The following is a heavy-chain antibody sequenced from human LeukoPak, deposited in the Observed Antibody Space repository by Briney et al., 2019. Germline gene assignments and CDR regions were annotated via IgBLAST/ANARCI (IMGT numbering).Heavy chain of an antibody. CDR2: IYTSGST. CDR1: GGSISSYY. CDR3: ASSGSYYSHAFDI. V-gene: IGHV4-4*07. Sequence: SETMSLTCTVSGGSISSYYWSWIRQPAGKGLEWIGRIYTSGSTNYNPSLKSRVTMSVDTSKNQFSLKLSSVTAADTAVYYCASSGSYYSHAFDIWGQGTMVTVSS. J-gene: IGHJ3*02. D-gene: IGHD1-26*01.